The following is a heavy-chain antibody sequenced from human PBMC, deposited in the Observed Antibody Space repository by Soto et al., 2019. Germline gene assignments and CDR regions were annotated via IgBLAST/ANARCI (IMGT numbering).Heavy chain of an antibody. D-gene: IGHD4-17*01. CDR2: ISAYNGNT. CDR1: GYTFTSYG. Sequence: ASVKVSCKASGYTFTSYGISWVRQAPGQGLEWMGWISAYNGNTNYAQKLQGRVTMTTDTSTSTAYMELRSLKSDDTAVYYCARDGSGDYPNWFDPWGQGTLVTVSS. V-gene: IGHV1-18*01. J-gene: IGHJ5*02. CDR3: ARDGSGDYPNWFDP.